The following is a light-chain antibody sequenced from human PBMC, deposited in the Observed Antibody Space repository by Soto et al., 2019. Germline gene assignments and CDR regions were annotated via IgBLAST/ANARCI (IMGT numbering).Light chain of an antibody. CDR3: QQYYSYRT. V-gene: IGKV1-5*01. CDR1: QTISGS. CDR2: DAS. Sequence: DIELTQSPSTLSASVGDRVTLTCRASQTISGSSAWYQQKPGKAPKLLISDASSLESGVPSRFSGSGSGTEFTLTISSLQADDFATYYCQQYYSYRTFGQGTKVDIK. J-gene: IGKJ1*01.